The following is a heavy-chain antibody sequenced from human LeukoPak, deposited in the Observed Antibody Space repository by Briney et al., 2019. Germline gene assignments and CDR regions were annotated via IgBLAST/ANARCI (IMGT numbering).Heavy chain of an antibody. CDR3: ARDTTVASGMQF. D-gene: IGHD6-19*01. CDR2: VVTTTT. V-gene: IGHV4-4*07. Sequence: PSETLSLTCTVSGGSISTYSWTWVRQSPRKGLEWIGSVVTTTTKYSPALRSRVAISVDTSKNQFSLRLESVTTADTAVYYCARDTTVASGMQFWGQGALVTVSS. J-gene: IGHJ4*02. CDR1: GGSISTYS.